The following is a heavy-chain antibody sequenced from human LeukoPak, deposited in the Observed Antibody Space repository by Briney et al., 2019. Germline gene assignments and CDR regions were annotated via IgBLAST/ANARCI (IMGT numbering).Heavy chain of an antibody. V-gene: IGHV4-31*03. CDR1: GGSISGGDYF. CDR2: IHYSGRI. CDR3: ARAYCSGGSCYYFDH. Sequence: SETLSLNCTVSGGSISGGDYFWSWIRQHPGKGLEWIGYIHYSGRIPYNPSLKSRVTISVDTSQTQFSLKLTSVTAADTAMYYCARAYCSGGSCYYFDHWGQGTLVTVSS. J-gene: IGHJ4*02. D-gene: IGHD2-15*01.